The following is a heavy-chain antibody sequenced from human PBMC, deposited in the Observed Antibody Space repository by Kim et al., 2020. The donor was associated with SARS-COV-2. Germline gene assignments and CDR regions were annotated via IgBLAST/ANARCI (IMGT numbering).Heavy chain of an antibody. J-gene: IGHJ6*02. CDR2: IYHSGST. CDR3: ARGPGIEWLIGPHGHYYYYYGMDV. V-gene: IGHV4-4*02. CDR1: GGSISSSNW. Sequence: SETLSLTCAVSGGSISSSNWWSWVRQPPGKGLEWIGEIYHSGSTNYNPSLKSRVTISVDKSKNQFSLKLSSVTAADTAVYYCARGPGIEWLIGPHGHYYYYYGMDVWGQGTTVTVSS. D-gene: IGHD3-3*01.